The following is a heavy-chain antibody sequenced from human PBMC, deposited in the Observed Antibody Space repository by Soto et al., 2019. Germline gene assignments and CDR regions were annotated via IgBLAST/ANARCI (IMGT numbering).Heavy chain of an antibody. CDR3: ARGSRVTGTTVDY. Sequence: EASVQVSCKASGGTYSSYAISLVRQAPGQGLEWXGGIXXXFXTXXXAXXXQGRVTITADKSASTAYMELSSLRSEDTAVYYCARGSRVTGTTVDYWGQGTLVTGAS. CDR2: IXXXFXTX. J-gene: IGHJ4*02. D-gene: IGHD1-7*01. V-gene: IGHV1-69*06. CDR1: GGTYSSYA.